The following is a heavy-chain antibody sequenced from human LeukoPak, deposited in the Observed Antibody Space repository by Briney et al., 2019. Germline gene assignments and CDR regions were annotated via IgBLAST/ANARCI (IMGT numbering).Heavy chain of an antibody. Sequence: SETLSLTCTVSGGSISSYYWSWIRQPPGKGLEWIGCIYYSGSTNYNPSLKSRVTISVDTSKNQFSLKLSSVTAADTAVYYCARDLGGVVPAARYIYWGQGTLVTVSS. J-gene: IGHJ4*02. CDR3: ARDLGGVVPAARYIY. CDR2: IYYSGST. CDR1: GGSISSYY. D-gene: IGHD2-2*01. V-gene: IGHV4-59*12.